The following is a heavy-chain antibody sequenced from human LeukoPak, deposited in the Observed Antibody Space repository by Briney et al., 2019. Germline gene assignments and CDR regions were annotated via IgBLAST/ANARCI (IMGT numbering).Heavy chain of an antibody. CDR1: GFTVSSNY. J-gene: IGHJ4*02. Sequence: PGGSLRLSCAASGFTVSSNYMSWVRQAPGKGLEWVSVLYSGSNTYYADSVKGRFTVSRDNSKNTLYLQMNSLRAEDTAVYYCARDSYGGSSWGQGTLVTVSS. D-gene: IGHD2-15*01. CDR2: LYSGSNT. CDR3: ARDSYGGSS. V-gene: IGHV3-53*01.